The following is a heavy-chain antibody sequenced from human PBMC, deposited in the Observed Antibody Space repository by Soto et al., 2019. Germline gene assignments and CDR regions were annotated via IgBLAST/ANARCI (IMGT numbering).Heavy chain of an antibody. D-gene: IGHD4-4*01. CDR2: ISDRGSST. Sequence: GSLRLSCTASGFTSNRYGMNWVRQAPGKGLEWVSGISDRGSSTYYADSVKGRFTISRDSSKNTVYLQMNRLRVEDTAVYYCAKDRDDYRNYVFDYWGQGTLVTVSS. J-gene: IGHJ4*02. CDR1: GFTSNRYG. CDR3: AKDRDDYRNYVFDY. V-gene: IGHV3-23*01.